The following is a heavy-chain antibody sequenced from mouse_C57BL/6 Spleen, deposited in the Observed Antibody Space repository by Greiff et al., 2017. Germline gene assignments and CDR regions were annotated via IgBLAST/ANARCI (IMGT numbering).Heavy chain of an antibody. Sequence: VQLKESGGDLVKPGGSLKLSCAASGFTFSSYGMSWVRQTPDKRLEWVATISSGGSYTYYPDSVKGRFTISRDNAKNTLYLQMSSLKSEDTAMYYCARLDYSNYRAMDYWGQGTSVTVSS. J-gene: IGHJ4*01. CDR2: ISSGGSYT. CDR1: GFTFSSYG. V-gene: IGHV5-6*01. D-gene: IGHD2-5*01. CDR3: ARLDYSNYRAMDY.